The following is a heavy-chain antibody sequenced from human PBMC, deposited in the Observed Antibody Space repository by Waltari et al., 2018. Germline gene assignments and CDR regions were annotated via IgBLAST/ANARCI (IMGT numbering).Heavy chain of an antibody. J-gene: IGHJ6*02. Sequence: QVQLVQSGAEVKKPGASVKVSCKASGYTFTSYDINWVRQATGQGLEWMGWMNPNSGNTLYAEKFQGRVTMTKNTSISTAKRELSSLSSEDTAVYYCARGRDRKYYYGMDVWGQGTTVTVSS. CDR1: GYTFTSYD. CDR2: MNPNSGNT. CDR3: ARGRDRKYYYGMDV. V-gene: IGHV1-8*01.